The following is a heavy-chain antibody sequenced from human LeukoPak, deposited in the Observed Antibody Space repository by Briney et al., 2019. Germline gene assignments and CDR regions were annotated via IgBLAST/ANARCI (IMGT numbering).Heavy chain of an antibody. Sequence: PSETLSLTCTVSGGSISSYYWSWLRQPAGKGLEWIGRIYTSRSTNYNPSLKSRVTMSVDTSKNQFSLKLSSVTAADTAVYYCAGAVGSGSFQTYYYYMDVWGKGTTVTISS. D-gene: IGHD3-10*01. CDR2: IYTSRST. CDR1: GGSISSYY. CDR3: AGAVGSGSFQTYYYYMDV. J-gene: IGHJ6*03. V-gene: IGHV4-4*07.